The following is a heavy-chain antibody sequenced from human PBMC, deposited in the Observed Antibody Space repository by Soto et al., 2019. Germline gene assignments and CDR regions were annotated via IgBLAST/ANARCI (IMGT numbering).Heavy chain of an antibody. V-gene: IGHV4-34*01. J-gene: IGHJ4*02. CDR3: ARPSTGVFDY. CDR1: GGSFSCYY. CDR2: INHSGST. Sequence: PSETLSLTCAVYGGSFSCYYWSWIRQPPGKGLEWIGEINHSGSTNYNPSLKSRVTISVDTSKNQFSLKLSSVTAADTAVYYCARPSTGVFDYWGQGTLVTVSS. D-gene: IGHD3-10*01.